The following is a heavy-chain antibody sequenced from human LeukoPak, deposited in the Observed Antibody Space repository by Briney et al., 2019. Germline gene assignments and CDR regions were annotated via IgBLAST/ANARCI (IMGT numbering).Heavy chain of an antibody. CDR3: ARGPLANNTASPTYYFDY. Sequence: KPSETLSLTCAVYGGSFSGYYWSWLRQPPGKGLEWIGEINHSGSTNYNPSLKSRVTISVDTSKNQFSLKLSSVTAADTAVYYCARGPLANNTASPTYYFDYWGQGTLVTVSS. D-gene: IGHD5-18*01. CDR1: GGSFSGYY. V-gene: IGHV4-34*01. CDR2: INHSGST. J-gene: IGHJ4*02.